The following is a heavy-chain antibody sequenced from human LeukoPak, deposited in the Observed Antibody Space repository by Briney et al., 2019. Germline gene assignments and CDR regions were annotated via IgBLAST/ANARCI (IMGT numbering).Heavy chain of an antibody. CDR2: ISRSSSYI. Sequence: GGSLRLSCAVSGFKFSDYSMNWVRQAPGKGLEWVSSISRSSSYIYYADSVKGRFTISRDNAKKSMYLQMNSLRAEDTAVYYCARDYGGSSPFDYWGQGTLVTVSS. D-gene: IGHD4-23*01. CDR1: GFKFSDYS. V-gene: IGHV3-21*01. CDR3: ARDYGGSSPFDY. J-gene: IGHJ4*02.